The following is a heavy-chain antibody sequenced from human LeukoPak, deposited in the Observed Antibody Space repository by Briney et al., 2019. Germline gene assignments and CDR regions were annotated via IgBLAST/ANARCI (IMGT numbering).Heavy chain of an antibody. J-gene: IGHJ4*02. CDR2: IRYDGSNK. Sequence: GGSLRLSCAASGFTFSSYGMHWVRQAPGKGLEWVAFIRYDGSNKYYADSVKGRFTISRDNSKNTLYLQMNSLRAEDTAVYYCAKDRGYSYGMFDYWGQGTLVTVSS. V-gene: IGHV3-30*02. CDR3: AKDRGYSYGMFDY. D-gene: IGHD5-18*01. CDR1: GFTFSSYG.